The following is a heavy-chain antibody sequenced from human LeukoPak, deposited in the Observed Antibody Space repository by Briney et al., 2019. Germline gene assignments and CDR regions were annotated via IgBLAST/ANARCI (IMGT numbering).Heavy chain of an antibody. CDR2: FNPYSGAS. CDR3: AKNGDYGYAMDV. V-gene: IGHV1-2*02. Sequence: GASVKVSCKASGYTFTDYYMHWVRQAPGQGLEWVGSFNPYSGASKYAQKLQGRVTMTGDMSISTAYLQLGRVVGDETAVYYCAKNGDYGYAMDVWGQGTTVTVSS. D-gene: IGHD4-17*01. J-gene: IGHJ6*02. CDR1: GYTFTDYY.